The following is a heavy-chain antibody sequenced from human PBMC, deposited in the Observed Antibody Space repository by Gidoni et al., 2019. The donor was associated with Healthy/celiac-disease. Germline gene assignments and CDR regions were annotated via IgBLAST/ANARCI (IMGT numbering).Heavy chain of an antibody. D-gene: IGHD3-3*01. V-gene: IGHV4-61*02. CDR2: IYTSGST. CDR1: GGSISSGSYY. Sequence: QVQLQESGPGLVKPSQTLSLTCTVSGGSISSGSYYWSWIRQPAGKGLEWIGRIYTSGSTNYNPSLKSRVTISVDTSKNQFSLKLSSVTAADTAVYYCARDLWSGYGIDYWGQGTLVTVSS. J-gene: IGHJ4*02. CDR3: ARDLWSGYGIDY.